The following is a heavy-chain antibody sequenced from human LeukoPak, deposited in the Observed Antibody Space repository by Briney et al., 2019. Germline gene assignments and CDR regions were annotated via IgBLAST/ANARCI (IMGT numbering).Heavy chain of an antibody. V-gene: IGHV4-34*01. CDR1: GGSFSGYY. D-gene: IGHD3-16*01. J-gene: IGHJ4*02. CDR2: IYYSGYT. Sequence: SETLSLTCAVYGGSFSGYYWSWIRQPPGKGLEWIASIYYSGYTNYNPSLHSRVSISIDTSKNQFSLKLFSVTAADTAVYYCARASLFFDYWGLGTRVTVSS. CDR3: ARASLFFDY.